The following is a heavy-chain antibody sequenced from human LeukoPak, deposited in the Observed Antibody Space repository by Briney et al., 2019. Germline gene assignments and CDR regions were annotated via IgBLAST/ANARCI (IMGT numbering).Heavy chain of an antibody. Sequence: SETLSLTCTVSGGSISSYYWSWIRQPAGKGLEWIGRIYTSGSTHYNPSLKSRVTMSVDTSKNQFSLKLSSVTAADTAVYYCARGGKYYYDSSGYYSFDYWGQGTLVTVSS. CDR3: ARGGKYYYDSSGYYSFDY. CDR1: GGSISSYY. D-gene: IGHD3-22*01. CDR2: IYTSGST. J-gene: IGHJ4*02. V-gene: IGHV4-4*07.